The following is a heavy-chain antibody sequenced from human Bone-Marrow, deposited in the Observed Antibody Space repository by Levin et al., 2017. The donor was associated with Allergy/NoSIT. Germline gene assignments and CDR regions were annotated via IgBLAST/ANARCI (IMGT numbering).Heavy chain of an antibody. CDR1: GGSISSSSYY. Sequence: SQTLSLTCTVSGGSISSSSYYWGWIRQPPGKGLEWIGSIYYSGSTYYNPSLKSRVTISVDTSKNQFSLKLSSVTAADTAVYYCARHRKSGQLLLNYYYMDVWGKGTTVTVSS. V-gene: IGHV4-39*01. D-gene: IGHD2-2*01. CDR2: IYYSGST. CDR3: ARHRKSGQLLLNYYYMDV. J-gene: IGHJ6*03.